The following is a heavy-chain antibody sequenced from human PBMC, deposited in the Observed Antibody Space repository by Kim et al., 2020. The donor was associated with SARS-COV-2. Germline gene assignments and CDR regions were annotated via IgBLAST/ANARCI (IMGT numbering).Heavy chain of an antibody. D-gene: IGHD4-17*01. V-gene: IGHV1-8*01. Sequence: VSVKVSCKASGYTFTSYDINWVRQATGQGLEWMGWMNPNSGNTGYAQKFKGRVTMTRNTSISTAYMELSSLRSEEAAVYYFARATVTTPFSNWVKGTQV. CDR3: ARATVTTPFSN. CDR1: GYTFTSYD. CDR2: MNPNSGNT. J-gene: IGHJ4*02.